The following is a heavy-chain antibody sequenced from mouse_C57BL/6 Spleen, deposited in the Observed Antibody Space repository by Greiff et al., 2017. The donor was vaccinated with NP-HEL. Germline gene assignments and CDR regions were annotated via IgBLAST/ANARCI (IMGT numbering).Heavy chain of an antibody. D-gene: IGHD4-1*01. CDR1: GYTFTSYW. CDR3: ARKELGGWYFDV. J-gene: IGHJ1*03. V-gene: IGHV1-52*01. CDR2: IDPSDSET. Sequence: QVQLQQPGAELVRPGSSVKLSCKASGYTFTSYWMHWVKQRPIQGLEWIGNIDPSDSETHYNQKFKDKATLTVDKSSSTAYMQRSSLTSEDSAVYYCARKELGGWYFDVWGTGTTVTVSS.